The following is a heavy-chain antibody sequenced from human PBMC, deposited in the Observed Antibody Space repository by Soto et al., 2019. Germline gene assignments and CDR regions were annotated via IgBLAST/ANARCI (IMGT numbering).Heavy chain of an antibody. CDR2: MNPGSGNT. V-gene: IGHV1-8*01. D-gene: IGHD3-10*01. CDR1: GYTFTNYE. J-gene: IGHJ5*02. Sequence: ASVKVSCKASGYTFTNYEINWVRQATGQGLEWMGWMNPGSGNTGYAHKFQGRVTMTRNISISTSYMELSRLGSGDTDIYYCARMASSGSLNWFDPWGQGTLVTVS. CDR3: ARMASSGSLNWFDP.